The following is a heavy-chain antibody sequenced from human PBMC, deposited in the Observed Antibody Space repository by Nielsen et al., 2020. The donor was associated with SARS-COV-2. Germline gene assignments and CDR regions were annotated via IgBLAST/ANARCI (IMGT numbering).Heavy chain of an antibody. J-gene: IGHJ4*02. CDR3: ASDVDTAMADYGY. CDR2: ISSSGSTI. CDR1: GFTFSDYY. Sequence: SLKISCAASGFTFSDYYMSWIRQAPGKGLEWVSYISSSGSTIYYADSVKGRFTISRDNAKNSLYLQMNSLRAEDTAVYYCASDVDTAMADYGYWGQGTLVTVSS. D-gene: IGHD5-18*01. V-gene: IGHV3-11*01.